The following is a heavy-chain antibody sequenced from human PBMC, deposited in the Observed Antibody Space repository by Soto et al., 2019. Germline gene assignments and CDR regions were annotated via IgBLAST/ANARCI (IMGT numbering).Heavy chain of an antibody. D-gene: IGHD6-6*01. J-gene: IGHJ2*01. V-gene: IGHV4-61*01. CDR2: IYYSGST. CDR1: GGSVSSGSYY. Sequence: QVQLQESGPGLVKPSETLSLTCTVSGGSVSSGSYYWSWIRQPPGKGLEWIGYIYYSGSTNYNPSLKSRVTISVGTSKNQFSLKLSSVTAADTAVYYCAREVLAARRHWYFDLWGRGTLVTVSS. CDR3: AREVLAARRHWYFDL.